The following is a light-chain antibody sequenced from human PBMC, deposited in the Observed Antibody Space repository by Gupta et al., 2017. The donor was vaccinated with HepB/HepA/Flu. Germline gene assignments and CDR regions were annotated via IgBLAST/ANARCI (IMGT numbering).Light chain of an antibody. CDR1: QSVSSSY. V-gene: IGKV3-20*01. Sequence: DIVLTQSPGPLSLSPGERATLSCRASQSVSSSYLAWYQQKPGQAPRLIIYGASSRATGIPGRCSGGGGGKDLTITSSGQEDEDVAVYYRQQNGSSRTFGQGTKVEIK. CDR2: GAS. J-gene: IGKJ1*01. CDR3: QQNGSSRT.